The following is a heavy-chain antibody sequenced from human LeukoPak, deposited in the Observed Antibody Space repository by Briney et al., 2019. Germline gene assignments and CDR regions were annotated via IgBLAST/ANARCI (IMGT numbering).Heavy chain of an antibody. D-gene: IGHD5-18*01. J-gene: IGHJ4*02. V-gene: IGHV4-34*01. CDR1: GGSFSGYY. Sequence: SETLSLTCAVYGGSFSGYYWSWIRQPPGMGLEWIGEINHSGSTNYNPSLKSRVTISVDTSKNQFSLKLSSVTAADTAVYYCARGLGGYSYGPRVDYWGQGTLVTVSS. CDR3: ARGLGGYSYGPRVDY. CDR2: INHSGST.